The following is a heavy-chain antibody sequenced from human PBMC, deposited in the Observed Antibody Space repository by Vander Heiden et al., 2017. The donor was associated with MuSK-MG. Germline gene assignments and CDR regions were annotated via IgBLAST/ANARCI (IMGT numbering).Heavy chain of an antibody. CDR3: AREGVGANHSSGWPGGMDV. D-gene: IGHD6-19*01. V-gene: IGHV3-53*01. J-gene: IGHJ6*02. CDR1: GFTVSSTY. Sequence: EVQLVESGGGLIQPGGSLRLSCAASGFTVSSTYMSWVRQAPGKGLEWVSVIYSGGSTYYADSVKGRFTISRDNSKNTLYLQMNSLRAEDTAVYYCAREGVGANHSSGWPGGMDVWGQGTTVTVSS. CDR2: IYSGGST.